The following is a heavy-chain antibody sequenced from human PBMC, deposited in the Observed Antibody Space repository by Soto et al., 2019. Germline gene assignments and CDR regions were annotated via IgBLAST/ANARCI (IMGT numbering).Heavy chain of an antibody. J-gene: IGHJ4*02. CDR3: AKGPYCSGPSCYFLGLFDY. D-gene: IGHD2-2*01. V-gene: IGHV3-23*01. CDR1: DFTFSSYA. Sequence: EVQLLESGGGLVQPGGSLRLSCAASDFTFSSYAMNWVRKAPGKGLEWVSAISGSGGSTYYADSVKGRFTISRDNSKNTLFLQMNSLRAEDTAVYYCAKGPYCSGPSCYFLGLFDYWGQGTLVTVSS. CDR2: ISGSGGST.